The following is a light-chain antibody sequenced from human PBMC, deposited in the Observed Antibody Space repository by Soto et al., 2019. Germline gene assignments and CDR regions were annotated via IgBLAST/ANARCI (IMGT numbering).Light chain of an antibody. J-gene: IGLJ2*01. V-gene: IGLV3-1*01. Sequence: YELTQPPSVSVSPGQTASITCSGDKLGNKYACWYQQKPGQSPVLVIYQDSKRPSGIPERFSGSNSGNTATLTISGTQAMDEADYYCQAWDSSTVVFGGGTKVTVL. CDR3: QAWDSSTVV. CDR2: QDS. CDR1: KLGNKY.